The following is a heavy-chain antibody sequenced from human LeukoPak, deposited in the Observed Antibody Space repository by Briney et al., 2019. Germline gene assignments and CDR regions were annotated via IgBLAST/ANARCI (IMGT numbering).Heavy chain of an antibody. CDR1: GFTFSSYV. J-gene: IGHJ3*02. CDR2: IYSGGST. V-gene: IGHV3-53*04. CDR3: AGGAGAHAFDI. D-gene: IGHD3-10*01. Sequence: GGSLRLSCAASGFTFSSYVMSWVRQAPGKGLEWVSVIYSGGSTYYADSVKGRFTISRHNSKNTLYLQMNSLRAEDTAVYYCAGGAGAHAFDIWGQGTMVTVSS.